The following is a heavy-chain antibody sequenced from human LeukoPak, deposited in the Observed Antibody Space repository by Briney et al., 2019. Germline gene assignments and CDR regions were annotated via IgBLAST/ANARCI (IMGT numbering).Heavy chain of an antibody. CDR2: IYYSGST. V-gene: IGHV4-59*01. D-gene: IGHD3-10*01. CDR1: GGSISSYY. J-gene: IGHJ5*02. Sequence: SETLSLTSTVSGGSISSYYWSWIRQPPGKGLEWIGYIYYSGSTNYNPSLKSRVTISVDTSKNQFSLKLSSVTAADTAVYYCARDGVYYGSGANWFDPWGQGTLVTVSS. CDR3: ARDGVYYGSGANWFDP.